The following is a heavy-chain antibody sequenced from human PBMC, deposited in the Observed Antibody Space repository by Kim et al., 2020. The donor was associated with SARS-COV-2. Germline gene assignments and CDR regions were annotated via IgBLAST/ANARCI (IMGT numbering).Heavy chain of an antibody. CDR1: GFTFSNAW. J-gene: IGHJ4*02. CDR2: IKSKTDGGTT. D-gene: IGHD6-19*01. CDR3: TTEGIAVAVNFDY. V-gene: IGHV3-15*01. Sequence: GGSLRLSCAASGFTFSNAWMSWVRQAPGKGLEWVGRIKSKTDGGTTDYAAPVKGRFTISRDDSKNTLYLQMNSLKTEDTAVYYCTTEGIAVAVNFDYWGQGTLVTVSS.